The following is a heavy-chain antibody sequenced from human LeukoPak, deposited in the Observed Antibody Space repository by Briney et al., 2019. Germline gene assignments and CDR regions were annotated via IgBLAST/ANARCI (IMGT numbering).Heavy chain of an antibody. CDR1: GGSISSSSYY. Sequence: SETLSLTCTVSGGSISSSSYYWGWIRQPPGKGLEWIGSIYYSGNTHYNPSLNSRVTISVDTSKNQFSLKLSSVTAADKAVYFCARHGYYYERSAAFDIWGQGTMVTVSS. CDR3: ARHGYYYERSAAFDI. D-gene: IGHD3-22*01. CDR2: IYYSGNT. V-gene: IGHV4-39*01. J-gene: IGHJ3*02.